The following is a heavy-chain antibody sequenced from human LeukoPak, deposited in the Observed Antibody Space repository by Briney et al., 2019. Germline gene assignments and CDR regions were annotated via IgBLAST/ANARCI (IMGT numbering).Heavy chain of an antibody. Sequence: PGRALRLSCAASGFTFSSHGMYWFRQAPGKGLEGAAGISYDGNTKFYADSVKSRFTVSRDNSKNTLYLQMNSLRAEDTAVYYCAKDHTGEWLIRGYFDSWGPGALVTASS. J-gene: IGHJ4*02. D-gene: IGHD3-22*01. CDR1: GFTFSSHG. CDR2: ISYDGNTK. V-gene: IGHV3-30*18. CDR3: AKDHTGEWLIRGYFDS.